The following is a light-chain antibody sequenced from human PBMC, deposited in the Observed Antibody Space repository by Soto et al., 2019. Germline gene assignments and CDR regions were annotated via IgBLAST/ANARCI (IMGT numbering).Light chain of an antibody. Sequence: DIQMTQSPTSLYAPVGESVTITCRASQNIKKFLNWYQQKTWTAPKLLIYTASSVQAGFPSRFSGSGSGTDFILTISNLQPDEFATYSCQQAFSAPLTFGGGTRVEI. CDR1: QNIKKF. V-gene: IGKV1-39*01. J-gene: IGKJ4*01. CDR3: QQAFSAPLT. CDR2: TAS.